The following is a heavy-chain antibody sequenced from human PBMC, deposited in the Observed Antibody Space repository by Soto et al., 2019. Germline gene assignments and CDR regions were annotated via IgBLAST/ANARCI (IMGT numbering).Heavy chain of an antibody. J-gene: IGHJ5*02. D-gene: IGHD2-15*01. CDR1: GGSISSYY. CDR3: ARHAGYCSGGRCYGWFDP. V-gene: IGHV4-59*08. CDR2: FYYSGST. Sequence: QVQLQESGPGLVKPSETLSLTCTVSGGSISSYYWSWIRQPPGKGLGGIGYFYYSGSTTYNPSLKSRVTISVDTSKNQFSLKLSSVTAADTAVYYCARHAGYCSGGRCYGWFDPWGQGTLVTVSS.